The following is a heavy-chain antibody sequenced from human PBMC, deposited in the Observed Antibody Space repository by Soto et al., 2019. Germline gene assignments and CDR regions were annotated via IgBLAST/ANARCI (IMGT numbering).Heavy chain of an antibody. CDR2: ISAENGDT. Sequence: QVQLVQSGAEVKKPGASVRVSCKASGYTFTNYPINWVRQAPGQGLEWMGWISAENGDTNYAQTLQGRVTMTADTSTNTAYMELRSLRSDDTAVYYCARPLLRSWSYAYWGQGTLVTVSS. J-gene: IGHJ4*02. CDR3: ARPLLRSWSYAY. D-gene: IGHD3-10*01. V-gene: IGHV1-18*01. CDR1: GYTFTNYP.